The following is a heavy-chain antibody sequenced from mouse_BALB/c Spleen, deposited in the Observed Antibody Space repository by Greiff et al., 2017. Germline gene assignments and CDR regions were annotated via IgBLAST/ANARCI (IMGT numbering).Heavy chain of an antibody. CDR3: GGGTNYFDY. V-gene: IGHV3-2*02. CDR1: GYSITSDYA. J-gene: IGHJ2*01. D-gene: IGHD3-3*01. Sequence: EVQGVESGPGLVKPSQSLSLTCTVTGYSITSDYAWNWIRQFPGNKLEWMGYISYSGSTSYNPSLKSRISITRDTSKNQFFLQLNSVTTEDTATYYCGGGTNYFDYWGQGTTLTVSS. CDR2: ISYSGST.